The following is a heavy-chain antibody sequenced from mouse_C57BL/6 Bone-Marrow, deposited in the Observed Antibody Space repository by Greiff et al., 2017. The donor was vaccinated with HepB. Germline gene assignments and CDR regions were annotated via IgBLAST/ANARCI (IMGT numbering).Heavy chain of an antibody. Sequence: QVQLQQPGAELVRPGSSVKLSCKASGYTFTSYWMDWVKQRPGQGLEWIGNIYPSDSETHYNQKFKDKATLTVDKSSITAYMQLSSLTSEDSAVYSCADTTVGDWYFDVWGTGTTVTVSS. J-gene: IGHJ1*03. D-gene: IGHD1-1*01. V-gene: IGHV1-61*01. CDR2: IYPSDSET. CDR3: ADTTVGDWYFDV. CDR1: GYTFTSYW.